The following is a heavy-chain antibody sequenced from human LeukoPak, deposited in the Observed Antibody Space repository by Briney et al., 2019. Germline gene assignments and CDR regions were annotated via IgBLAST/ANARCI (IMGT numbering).Heavy chain of an antibody. CDR2: INPSGGST. J-gene: IGHJ4*02. V-gene: IGHV1-46*01. Sequence: ASVKVSCKASGYTFTSYYMHWVRQAPGQGLEWMGIINPSGGSTSYAQKFQSRVTMTRDTSTSTVYMELSSLRSEDTAVYYCARSSVPAAMSDYWGQGTLVTVSS. CDR1: GYTFTSYY. CDR3: ARSSVPAAMSDY. D-gene: IGHD2-2*01.